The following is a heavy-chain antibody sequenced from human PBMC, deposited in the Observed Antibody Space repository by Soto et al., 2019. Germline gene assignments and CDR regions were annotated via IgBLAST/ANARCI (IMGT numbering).Heavy chain of an antibody. Sequence: TSETLSLTCTVSGGSISSSSYYWGWIRQPPGKGLEWIGSISYTGITYYNPSLKSRVTISVDTSKSQFSLKLNSVTAADTAVYYCARHGGATDCFDPWGQGTLVTVS. J-gene: IGHJ5*02. CDR1: GGSISSSSYY. V-gene: IGHV4-39*01. D-gene: IGHD3-16*01. CDR2: ISYTGIT. CDR3: ARHGGATDCFDP.